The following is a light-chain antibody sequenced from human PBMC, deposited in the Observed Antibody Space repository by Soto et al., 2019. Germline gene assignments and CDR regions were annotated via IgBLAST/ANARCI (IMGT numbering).Light chain of an antibody. J-gene: IGKJ3*01. CDR1: QSISSY. Sequence: DIQMTQSPASLSASVGDRVTISCRASQSISSYLFWFQQKPGKAPKLLIYGASSLQSGVPSRFSGSGSGTDFTLIISSLQPEDFATYYCQQSYTLPLTFGPGTTVDIK. V-gene: IGKV1-39*01. CDR2: GAS. CDR3: QQSYTLPLT.